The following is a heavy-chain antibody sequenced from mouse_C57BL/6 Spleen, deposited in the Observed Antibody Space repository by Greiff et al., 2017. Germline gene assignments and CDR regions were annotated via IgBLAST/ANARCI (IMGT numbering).Heavy chain of an antibody. CDR3: ARGGAYYSNFYAMDY. D-gene: IGHD2-5*01. Sequence: LVESGAELVKPGASVKISCKASGYAFSSYWMNWVKQRPGKGLEWIGQIYPGDGDTNYNGKFKGKATLTADKSSSTAYMQLSSLTSEDSAVYFCARGGAYYSNFYAMDYWGQGTSVTVSS. V-gene: IGHV1-80*01. CDR1: GYAFSSYW. CDR2: IYPGDGDT. J-gene: IGHJ4*01.